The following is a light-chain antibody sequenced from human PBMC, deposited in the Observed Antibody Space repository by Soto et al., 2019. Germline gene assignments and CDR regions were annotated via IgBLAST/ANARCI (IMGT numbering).Light chain of an antibody. V-gene: IGLV1-47*02. Sequence: QSALTQPPSASGTPGQRVTISCSGTGSSIGSNYVYWYQQLPGTAPKLLIYSNDQRPSGVPDRFSGSKSGTSASLAISGLRSEDEADYHCATWDDSLSGVVFGGGTKVTVL. CDR3: ATWDDSLSGVV. CDR2: SND. J-gene: IGLJ2*01. CDR1: GSSIGSNY.